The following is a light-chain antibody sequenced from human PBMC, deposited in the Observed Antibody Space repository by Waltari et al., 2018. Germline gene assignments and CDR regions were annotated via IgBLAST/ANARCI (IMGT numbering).Light chain of an antibody. CDR1: QNVNSY. V-gene: IGKV3-11*01. Sequence: EIVLTQSPATLSLSPGERATLSCRASQNVNSYLAWYQQKPGQAPRVLIYDASNRATGIPARFSGSESGTDFTLTISSLEPEDCADYYCQQRANWPITFGQGTRLEIK. CDR3: QQRANWPIT. J-gene: IGKJ5*01. CDR2: DAS.